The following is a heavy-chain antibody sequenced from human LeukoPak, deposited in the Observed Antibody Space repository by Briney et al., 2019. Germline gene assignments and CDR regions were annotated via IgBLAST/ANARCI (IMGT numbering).Heavy chain of an antibody. CDR3: AREGASYYFDH. Sequence: SETLSLTCTVSGDSISSGNYYWSWIRQPAGKGLEWIGRIYTGGNTNYNPSLKSRVTISVDTSKSQFSLRLSSVTAADTAVYYCAREGASYYFDHWGQGTLVTVSS. J-gene: IGHJ4*02. V-gene: IGHV4-61*02. CDR1: GDSISSGNYY. CDR2: IYTGGNT.